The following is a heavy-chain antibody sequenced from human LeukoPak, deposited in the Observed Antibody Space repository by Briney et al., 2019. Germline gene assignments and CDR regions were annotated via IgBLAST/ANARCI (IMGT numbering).Heavy chain of an antibody. Sequence: SETLSLTCTVYSGSFSGYYWSWIRQPPGKGLEWIGEIYHSGSTNYNPSLKSRVTISVDTSKNQFSLKLSSVTAADTAVYYCARGFATMVRGVVLDFWGQGTLVTVSS. D-gene: IGHD3-10*01. CDR2: IYHSGST. J-gene: IGHJ4*02. CDR3: ARGFATMVRGVVLDF. V-gene: IGHV4-34*01. CDR1: SGSFSGYY.